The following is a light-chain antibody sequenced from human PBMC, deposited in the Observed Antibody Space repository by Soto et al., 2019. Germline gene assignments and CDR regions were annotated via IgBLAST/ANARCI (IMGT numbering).Light chain of an antibody. Sequence: QSALTQPASVSGSLGQSITISCTGTRSDIGIYNYVSWYQQHPGKAPKLMICEVSNRPSGVSSRFSGSKSGNTASLTISGLRAEDEADYYCTSFTTTNIWVFGGGTQLTVL. CDR3: TSFTTTNIWV. J-gene: IGLJ3*02. CDR2: EVS. V-gene: IGLV2-14*01. CDR1: RSDIGIYNY.